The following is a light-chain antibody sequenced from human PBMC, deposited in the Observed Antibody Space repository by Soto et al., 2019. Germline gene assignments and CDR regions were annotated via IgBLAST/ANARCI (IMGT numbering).Light chain of an antibody. Sequence: DIQITQSPPSLSSCLLDIVTITCRASQSISDYVSWYQHKSGEGPKLLIYSASSLQRGVPPRFRGSGSGTDFTLTITYLQPEDFATYYCQQTYSPPETFGPGTKVDIK. V-gene: IGKV1-39*01. J-gene: IGKJ3*01. CDR2: SAS. CDR3: QQTYSPPET. CDR1: QSISDY.